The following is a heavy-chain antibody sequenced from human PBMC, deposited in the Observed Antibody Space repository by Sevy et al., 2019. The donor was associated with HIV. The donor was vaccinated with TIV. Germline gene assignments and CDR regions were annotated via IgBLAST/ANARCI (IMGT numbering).Heavy chain of an antibody. V-gene: IGHV3-15*05. Sequence: GGSLRLSCTASGFTFNNAWMSWVRQAPGKGLEWVGRIKSKTAGGTTDNAAPVKGRFTISRDDSKNTLYLQMNSLKTDDTAVYYCTTKKYFWSGYFYFDYWGQGTLVTVSS. D-gene: IGHD3-3*01. J-gene: IGHJ4*02. CDR3: TTKKYFWSGYFYFDY. CDR2: IKSKTAGGTT. CDR1: GFTFNNAW.